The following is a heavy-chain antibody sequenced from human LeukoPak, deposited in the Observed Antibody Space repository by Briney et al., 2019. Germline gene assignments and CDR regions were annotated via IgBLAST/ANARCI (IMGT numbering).Heavy chain of an antibody. D-gene: IGHD3-10*01. CDR3: ASSWWDYGSGSYYNSWNQKSWFDP. V-gene: IGHV3-23*01. CDR1: GFTFSSYA. Sequence: GGSLRLSCAASGFTFSSYAMSWVRQAPGKGLEWVSAISGSGGSTYYADSVKGRFTISRDNSKNTLYLQMNSLRAEDTAVYYCASSWWDYGSGSYYNSWNQKSWFDPWGQGTLVTVSS. CDR2: ISGSGGST. J-gene: IGHJ5*02.